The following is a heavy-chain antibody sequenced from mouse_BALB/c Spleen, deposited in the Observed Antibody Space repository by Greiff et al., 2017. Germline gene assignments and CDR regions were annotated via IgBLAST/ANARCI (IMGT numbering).Heavy chain of an antibody. CDR2: ISSGGSYT. V-gene: IGHV5-6*03. Sequence: DVMLVESGGGLVKPGGSLKLSCAASGFTFSSYGMSWVRQTPDKRLEWVATISSGGSYTYYPDSVKGRFTISRDNAKNTLYLQMSSLKSEDTAMYYCATYGNYDAMDYWGQGTSVTVSS. J-gene: IGHJ4*01. CDR3: ATYGNYDAMDY. CDR1: GFTFSSYG. D-gene: IGHD2-10*02.